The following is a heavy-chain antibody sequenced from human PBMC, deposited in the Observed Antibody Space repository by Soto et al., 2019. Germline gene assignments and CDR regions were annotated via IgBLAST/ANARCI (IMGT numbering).Heavy chain of an antibody. CDR3: ARGLRASFGVRLSYYYYGMDV. D-gene: IGHD3-10*01. CDR1: GGSFSAYY. V-gene: IGHV4-34*01. CDR2: ITHSGST. Sequence: PSETLSLTCALYGGSFSAYYWGWIRQPRGKGLECIGEITHSGSTNYIPSLKSRVTLSVDTSKNQFSLNLTSVTAADTAVYYCARGLRASFGVRLSYYYYGMDVWGQGTTVTVSS. J-gene: IGHJ6*02.